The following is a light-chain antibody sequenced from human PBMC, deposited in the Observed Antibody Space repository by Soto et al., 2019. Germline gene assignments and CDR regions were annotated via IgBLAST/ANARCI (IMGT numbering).Light chain of an antibody. J-gene: IGLJ1*01. Sequence: QSALTQPASVSGSPGQSITISCTGTSSDVGGYNYVSWYQQHPGKAPKLMIYEVTNRPSGVSNRFSGSKSGNTASLTISGLQADDEADYYCSSYTSSITYVFGTGTRSPS. CDR3: SSYTSSITYV. CDR1: SSDVGGYNY. V-gene: IGLV2-14*01. CDR2: EVT.